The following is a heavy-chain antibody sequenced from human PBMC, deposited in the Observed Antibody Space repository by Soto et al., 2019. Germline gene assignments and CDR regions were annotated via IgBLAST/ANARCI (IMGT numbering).Heavy chain of an antibody. J-gene: IGHJ5*02. CDR1: GGSISSYY. D-gene: IGHD2-2*01. CDR3: SRAIVVVPAAIFSTGENWCEP. V-gene: IGHV4-59*01. CDR2: IYYSGIT. Sequence: PSETLSLTGTVCGGSISSYYCSWIRQPPWKGLEWIGYIYYSGITNYNPSLKSRVTISVDTSKNQFSLKLSSVTDAYTDVYYCSRAIVVVPAAIFSTGENWCEPLGRLTLVAVCS.